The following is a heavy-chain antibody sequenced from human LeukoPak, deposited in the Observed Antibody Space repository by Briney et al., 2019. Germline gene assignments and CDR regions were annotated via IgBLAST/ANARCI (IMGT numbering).Heavy chain of an antibody. J-gene: IGHJ4*02. CDR2: IIPIFGSA. CDR3: ARGAIAATETWFDY. Sequence: GASVKVSCKASGGTFSTYAITWVRQAPGQGLEWMGGIIPIFGSANYAQKFQGRLTITADEPTSTAYMELSSLRSDDTAVYYCARGAIAATETWFDYWGQGTLVTVSS. CDR1: GGTFSTYA. D-gene: IGHD6-13*01. V-gene: IGHV1-69*13.